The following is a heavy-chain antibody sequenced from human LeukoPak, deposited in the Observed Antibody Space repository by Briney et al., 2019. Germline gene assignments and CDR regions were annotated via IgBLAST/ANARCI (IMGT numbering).Heavy chain of an antibody. CDR3: ARDPIVGATRWFDP. D-gene: IGHD1-26*01. CDR2: IIPILGIA. Sequence: GASVKVSCKASGGPFISNAIRRVRRAPGQGLEWMGRIIPILGIANYAQKFQGRVTITADKSTSTAYMELSSLRSEDTAVYYYARDPIVGATRWFDPWGQGTLVTVSS. CDR1: GGPFISNA. J-gene: IGHJ5*02. V-gene: IGHV1-69*04.